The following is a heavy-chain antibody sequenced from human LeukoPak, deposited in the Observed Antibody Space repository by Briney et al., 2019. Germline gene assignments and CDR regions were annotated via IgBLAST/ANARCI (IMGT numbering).Heavy chain of an antibody. CDR1: GFTFSSYA. Sequence: GGSLRLSCAASGFTFSSYAMSWVRQAPGKGLEWVSATSGSGGSTYYADSVKGRFTISRDNSKNTLYLQMDSLRAEDTAVYYCAKDQAPYYDFWSGYYPFDYWGQGTLVTVSS. CDR3: AKDQAPYYDFWSGYYPFDY. V-gene: IGHV3-23*01. J-gene: IGHJ4*02. CDR2: TSGSGGST. D-gene: IGHD3-3*01.